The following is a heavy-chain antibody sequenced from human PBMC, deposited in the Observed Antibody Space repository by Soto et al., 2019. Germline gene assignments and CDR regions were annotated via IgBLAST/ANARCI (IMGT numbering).Heavy chain of an antibody. D-gene: IGHD3-3*01. V-gene: IGHV6-1*01. J-gene: IGHJ6*03. Sequence: QTLSLTCAISGDSVSSNSAAWNWIRQSPSRGLEWLGRTYYGSKWYNDYAVSVKSRITINPDTSKNQFSLQLNSVTPEDTAVYYCAREGSITIFGVVITDADYYYYMDVWGKGTTVTVSS. CDR1: GDSVSSNSAA. CDR3: AREGSITIFGVVITDADYYYYMDV. CDR2: TYYGSKWYN.